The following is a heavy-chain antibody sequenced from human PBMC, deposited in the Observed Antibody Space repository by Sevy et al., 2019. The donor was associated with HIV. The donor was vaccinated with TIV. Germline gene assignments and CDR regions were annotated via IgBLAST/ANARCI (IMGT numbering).Heavy chain of an antibody. D-gene: IGHD1-26*01. Sequence: GGSLRLSCRASGFTFDDYTMSWVRQAPGKGLEWVALIRSKAYGGTTEYAASGKGRFTISRDESKSIAYLQMNSLKTEDTAVYYCNRVEGAADWGMDVWGQGTTVTVSS. CDR1: GFTFDDYT. V-gene: IGHV3-49*04. J-gene: IGHJ6*02. CDR2: IRSKAYGGTT. CDR3: NRVEGAADWGMDV.